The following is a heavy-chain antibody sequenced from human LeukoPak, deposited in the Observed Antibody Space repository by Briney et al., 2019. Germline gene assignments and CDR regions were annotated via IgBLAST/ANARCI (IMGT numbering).Heavy chain of an antibody. CDR3: ARESVEMATINAFDI. V-gene: IGHV4-30-4*01. J-gene: IGHJ3*02. CDR1: GGSISSGDYY. D-gene: IGHD5-24*01. CDR2: IYYSGST. Sequence: SQTLSLTCTVSGGSISSGDYYWSWIRQPPGKGLEWIGYIYYSGSTYYNPSLKSRVTMSVDTSKNQFSLKLSSVTAADTAVYYCARESVEMATINAFDIWGQGTMVTVSS.